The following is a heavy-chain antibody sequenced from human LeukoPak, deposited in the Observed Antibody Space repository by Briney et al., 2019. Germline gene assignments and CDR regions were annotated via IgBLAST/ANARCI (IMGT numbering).Heavy chain of an antibody. Sequence: ASVKVSCKASGYTFTGYYMHWVRQAPGQGLEWMGGIIPIFGTANYAQKFQGRVTITADESTSTAYMELSSLRSEDTAVYYCARVSRFGENWFDPWGQGTLVTVSS. CDR3: ARVSRFGENWFDP. D-gene: IGHD3-10*01. CDR2: IIPIFGTA. CDR1: GYTFTGYY. J-gene: IGHJ5*02. V-gene: IGHV1-69*13.